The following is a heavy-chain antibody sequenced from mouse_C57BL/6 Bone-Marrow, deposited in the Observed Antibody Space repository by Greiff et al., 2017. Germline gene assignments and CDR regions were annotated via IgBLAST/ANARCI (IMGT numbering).Heavy chain of an antibody. D-gene: IGHD1-1*01. CDR2: IDPANGNT. Sequence: EVQLQQSLAELVRPGASVKLSCTASGFNIKNPHMHLVKQRPEQGLEWIGRIDPANGNTKYAPKFQGKAPITADTPSNTAYLQRSSLTSEDTAIYYCASTGGNFDYGGQGTTHTVSS. CDR1: GFNIKNPH. CDR3: ASTGGNFDY. J-gene: IGHJ2*01. V-gene: IGHV14-3*01.